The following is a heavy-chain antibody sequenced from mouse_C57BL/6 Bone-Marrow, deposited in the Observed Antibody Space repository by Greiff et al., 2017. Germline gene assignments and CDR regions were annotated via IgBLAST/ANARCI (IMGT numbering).Heavy chain of an antibody. CDR3: ARVDGYYGYFDV. CDR1: GYTFTSYW. J-gene: IGHJ1*03. D-gene: IGHD2-3*01. V-gene: IGHV1-59*01. Sequence: QVQLQQPGAELVRPGTSVKLSCKASGYTFTSYWMHWVKQRPGQGLEWIGVIDPSDSYTNYNQKFKGKATLTVDTSSSTAYMRLSSLTSEDSAVYYCARVDGYYGYFDVWGTGTTVTVSS. CDR2: IDPSDSYT.